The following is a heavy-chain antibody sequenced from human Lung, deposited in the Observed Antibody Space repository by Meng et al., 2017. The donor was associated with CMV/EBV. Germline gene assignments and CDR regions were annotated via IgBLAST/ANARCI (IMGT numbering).Heavy chain of an antibody. CDR2: TYYRSKWYH. V-gene: IGHV6-1*01. J-gene: IGHJ4*02. D-gene: IGHD4-23*01. CDR3: ARGINGGCGD. CDR1: GDIVSSNSAA. Sequence: QVPLQQSGPGLVKPSQTLSLTCAISGDIVSSNSAAWHWIRQSPSRGLEWLGRTYYRSKWYHEYAVSVKSRITISPDTPKNQFSLQLNSMTPEDTAMYYCARGINGGCGDWGQGTLVTVSS.